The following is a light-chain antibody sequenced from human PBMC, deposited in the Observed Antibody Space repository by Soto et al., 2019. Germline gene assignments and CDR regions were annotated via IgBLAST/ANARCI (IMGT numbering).Light chain of an antibody. V-gene: IGKV1-5*01. CDR2: DAS. CDR3: QQYNGYSTWT. J-gene: IGKJ1*01. CDR1: QSISRW. Sequence: DIQMTQSPSTLSASVGDRVTITCRASQSISRWLAWYQQKPGKAPKVLIWDASSLQRGVPSRFSGSGSGTEFTLTISSLQPEDFATYYCQQYNGYSTWTFGQWTKVDIK.